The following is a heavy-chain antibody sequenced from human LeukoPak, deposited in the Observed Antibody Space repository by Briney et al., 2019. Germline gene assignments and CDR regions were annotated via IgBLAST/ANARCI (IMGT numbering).Heavy chain of an antibody. CDR2: MNPNSGNT. Sequence: ASMKVSCKASGYTFTSYDINWVRQATGQGLEWMGWMNPNSGNTGYAQKFQGRVTMTRNTSISTAYMELSSLRSEDTAVYYCARTYPRGYCSGGSCSATFDYWGQGTLVTVSS. J-gene: IGHJ4*02. CDR1: GYTFTSYD. D-gene: IGHD2-15*01. CDR3: ARTYPRGYCSGGSCSATFDY. V-gene: IGHV1-8*01.